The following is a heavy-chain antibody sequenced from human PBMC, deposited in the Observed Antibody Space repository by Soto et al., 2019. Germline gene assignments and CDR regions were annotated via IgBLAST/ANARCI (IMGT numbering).Heavy chain of an antibody. CDR2: ISRSGDTT. CDR3: AKATSGWYLGAFDI. V-gene: IGHV3-23*01. CDR1: GFTFSSYA. J-gene: IGHJ3*02. D-gene: IGHD6-19*01. Sequence: EVQLLESGGGLVQPGGSLRLSCAASGFTFSSYAMSWVRQAPGKGLEWVSPISRSGDTTYYADSVKGRFTISRDNSENTLSLHMNSLRAADTAVYYCAKATSGWYLGAFDIWGQGTMVTFSS.